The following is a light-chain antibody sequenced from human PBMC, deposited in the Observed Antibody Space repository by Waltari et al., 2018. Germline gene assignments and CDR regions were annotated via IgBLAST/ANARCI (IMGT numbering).Light chain of an antibody. Sequence: DIQMTQSPSSMSASVGDSVSITCQASQDIRNYLSWYQPKPGKAPKLLIYDASNLETGVPSRFSGSASGTDFTFTISSLQPEDIATYYCQQYKDLPRTFGQGTKVEFK. CDR2: DAS. V-gene: IGKV1-33*01. CDR3: QQYKDLPRT. CDR1: QDIRNY. J-gene: IGKJ1*01.